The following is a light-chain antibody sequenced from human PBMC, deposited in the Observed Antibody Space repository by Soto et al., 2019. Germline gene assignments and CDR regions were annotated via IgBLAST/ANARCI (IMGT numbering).Light chain of an antibody. CDR2: GAS. CDR1: QSLSSGY. J-gene: IGKJ4*01. CDR3: QQYGTSPLT. V-gene: IGKV3-20*01. Sequence: EIVLTQSPVTLSLSPGERATLSCRASQSLSSGYLAWYQQKPGQAPRLLIYGASSRATGIPDRFSGSGFGTDFTLTISRLEPEDFAVYYCQQYGTSPLTFGGGTKVDIK.